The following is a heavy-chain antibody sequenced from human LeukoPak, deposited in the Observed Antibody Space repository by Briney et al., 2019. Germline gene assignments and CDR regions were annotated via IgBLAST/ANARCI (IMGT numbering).Heavy chain of an antibody. V-gene: IGHV4-30-4*01. Sequence: SETPSLTCTVSGGSIRSGDNYWSWIRQPPGKGLEWIGYIYYSGSTYYNPSLKSRLTISVDTSKNQFSLKLTSVTAADTAVYFCARARRSSGYYHFDYWGQGTLVTVSS. CDR1: GGSIRSGDNY. J-gene: IGHJ4*02. CDR3: ARARRSSGYYHFDY. CDR2: IYYSGST. D-gene: IGHD3-22*01.